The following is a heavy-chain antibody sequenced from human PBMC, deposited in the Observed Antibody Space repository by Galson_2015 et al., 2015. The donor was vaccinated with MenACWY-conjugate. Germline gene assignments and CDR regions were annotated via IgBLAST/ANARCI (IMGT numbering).Heavy chain of an antibody. V-gene: IGHV4-61*08. CDR3: AREFSY. CDR1: GGSASSSGYY. CDR2: IYDSGTT. J-gene: IGHJ4*02. Sequence: QVQLQESGPGLVKPSETLSRTCTVSGGSASSSGYYWTWIRQPPGKGLEWIGLIYDSGTTKYNPSLKGRVTISLDTSKNQVSLKLSSVTAADTAVYYCAREFSYWGQGTLVTVSS. D-gene: IGHD2/OR15-2a*01.